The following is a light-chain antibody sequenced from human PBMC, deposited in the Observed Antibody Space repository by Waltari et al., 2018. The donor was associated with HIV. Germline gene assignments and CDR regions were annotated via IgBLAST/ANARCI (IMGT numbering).Light chain of an antibody. CDR3: AAWDDSLKGPI. J-gene: IGLJ2*01. CDR2: SYN. CDR1: SSNIGSNT. V-gene: IGLV1-44*01. Sequence: QSVLTQPPSASGTPGQRVTISCSGSSSNIGSNTVNWYQQLPGTAPKLLIYSYNLRPSGVPDRFSGSKSGSSAARAISGLQSEDEADYYCAAWDDSLKGPIFGGGTKVTVL.